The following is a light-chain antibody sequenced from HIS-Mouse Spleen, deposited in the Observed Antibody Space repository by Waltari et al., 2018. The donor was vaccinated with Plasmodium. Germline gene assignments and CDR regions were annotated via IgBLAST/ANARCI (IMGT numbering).Light chain of an antibody. V-gene: IGLV2-14*03. J-gene: IGLJ1*01. CDR1: LSYLGGYNS. Sequence: QSALTQPASVSGSPGQSITIPCTGTLSYLGGYNSFSWYQQHPGKAPKLMIYDVSNRPSGVSNRFSGSKSGNTASLTISGLQAEDEADYYCSSYTSSSTYVFGTGTKVTVL. CDR2: DVS. CDR3: SSYTSSSTYV.